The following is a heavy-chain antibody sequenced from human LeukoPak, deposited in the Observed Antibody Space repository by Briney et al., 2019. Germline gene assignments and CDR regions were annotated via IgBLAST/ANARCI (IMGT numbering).Heavy chain of an antibody. Sequence: GASVKVSCKASGGTFSSYAISWVRQAPGQGLEWMGGIIPIFGTANYAQKFQGRVTITADESTSTAYMELSSLRSEDTAVYYCASDPPIAAAGHWGQGTLVTVSS. CDR1: GGTFSSYA. V-gene: IGHV1-69*13. J-gene: IGHJ4*02. CDR2: IIPIFGTA. D-gene: IGHD6-13*01. CDR3: ASDPPIAAAGH.